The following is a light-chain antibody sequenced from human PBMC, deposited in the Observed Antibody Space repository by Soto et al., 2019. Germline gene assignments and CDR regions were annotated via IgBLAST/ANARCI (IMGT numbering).Light chain of an antibody. CDR1: SSDVGRYNY. CDR3: SSYTSDSTLV. V-gene: IGLV2-14*01. Sequence: QSALTQPASVSGSPGQSITISCTGTSSDVGRYNYVSWYRQHPGTAPKLIISDVNSRPSGISNRFSGSKSGNTASLTISGLQAEDEAYYYCSSYTSDSTLVFGGGTKLTVL. CDR2: DVN. J-gene: IGLJ3*02.